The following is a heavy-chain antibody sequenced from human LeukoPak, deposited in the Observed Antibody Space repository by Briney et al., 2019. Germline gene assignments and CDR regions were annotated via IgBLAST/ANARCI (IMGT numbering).Heavy chain of an antibody. CDR3: ASRVWVMDPYGMDV. CDR1: GFIFSDHY. V-gene: IGHV3-21*01. J-gene: IGHJ6*02. Sequence: PGGSLRLSCAASGFIFSDHYMAWVRQAPGKGLEWVSSISSSSSYIYYADSVKGRFTISRDNAKNSLYLQMNSLRAEDTAVYYCASRVWVMDPYGMDVRGQGTTVTVSS. CDR2: ISSSSSYI. D-gene: IGHD2-8*01.